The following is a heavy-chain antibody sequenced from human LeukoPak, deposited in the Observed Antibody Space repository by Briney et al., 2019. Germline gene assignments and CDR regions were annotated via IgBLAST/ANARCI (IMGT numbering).Heavy chain of an antibody. V-gene: IGHV3-21*04. J-gene: IGHJ4*02. CDR3: ATYRQVMLPFES. D-gene: IGHD5-18*01. Sequence: GGSLRLSCAASRFTFSTYWMHWVRHAPGKGLEWVSSTFQGGGEIHYADSVRGRFTISRDNSRSTLFLQMNSLRGEDTAIYYCATYRQVMLPFESWGQGTLVTVSS. CDR2: TFQGGGEI. CDR1: RFTFSTYW.